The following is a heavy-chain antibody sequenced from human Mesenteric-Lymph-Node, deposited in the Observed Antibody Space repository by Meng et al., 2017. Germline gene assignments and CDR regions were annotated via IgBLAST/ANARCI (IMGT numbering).Heavy chain of an antibody. V-gene: IGHV4-39*01. CDR2: IYRSGST. D-gene: IGHD3-10*01. Sequence: LQLQESGPALVTPADTLSLTGSVSGGYISSNDYYWDSVRQPPGKGLEWIGAIYRSGSTSFNPSLQSRVTMFVDTSKNQFSLMLTSVTATETAVYYCARRRGGSGRDCWGQGTLVTVSS. J-gene: IGHJ4*02. CDR3: ARRRGGSGRDC. CDR1: GGYISSNDYY.